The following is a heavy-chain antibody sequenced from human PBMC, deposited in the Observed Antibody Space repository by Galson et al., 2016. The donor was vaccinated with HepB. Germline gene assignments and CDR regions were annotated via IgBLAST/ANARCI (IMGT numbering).Heavy chain of an antibody. CDR3: ARGFNYAYY. CDR1: GYTFSNFA. V-gene: IGHV1-3*01. D-gene: IGHD3-16*01. Sequence: SVKVSCEASGYTFSNFAVLWVRQAPGQRLEWMGWINAGNGNTKYSQKFQDRVTFTRDTSASTAYMELSSLRYEDTAVYFCARGFNYAYYWGQGTLVTVSS. J-gene: IGHJ4*02. CDR2: INAGNGNT.